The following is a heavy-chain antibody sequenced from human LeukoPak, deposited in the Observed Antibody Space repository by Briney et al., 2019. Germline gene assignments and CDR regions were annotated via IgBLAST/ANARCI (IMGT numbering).Heavy chain of an antibody. V-gene: IGHV4-38-2*01. CDR2: INYSGRT. CDR1: GYSIRSGYQ. CDR3: ARAEINDYNRY. D-gene: IGHD4-11*01. Sequence: RPSETLSLTCSVSGYSIRSGYQWGWIRQAPGKGLEWIGSINYSGRTYDNPSLKSRVTISIDTSKNQIFLKLRSTTAADTAHYYCARAEINDYNRYWGQGILVIVSS. J-gene: IGHJ4*02.